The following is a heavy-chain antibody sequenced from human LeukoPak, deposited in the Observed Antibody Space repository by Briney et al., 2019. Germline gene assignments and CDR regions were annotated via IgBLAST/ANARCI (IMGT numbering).Heavy chain of an antibody. CDR3: AREIVVVPVAKAFDI. J-gene: IGHJ3*02. V-gene: IGHV4-61*02. CDR1: GGSISSGSYY. D-gene: IGHD2-2*01. Sequence: SGTLSLTCTVSGGSISSGSYYWSWIRQPAGKGLEWIGRIYTSGSTNYNPSLKSRVTISVDTSKNQFSLKLSSVTAADTAVYYCAREIVVVPVAKAFDIWGQGTMVTVSS. CDR2: IYTSGST.